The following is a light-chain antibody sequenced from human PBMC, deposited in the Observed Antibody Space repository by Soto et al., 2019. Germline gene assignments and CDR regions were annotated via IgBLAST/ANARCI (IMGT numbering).Light chain of an antibody. CDR2: EVV. Sequence: QSVLTQPPSASGSPGQSVTISCTGTKSDIGVYDFVSWYQHHPGKAPRLIIYEVVQRPSGVSDRFSGSKSGNTASLTVSGLQAADEADYFCKSYAGSNTYVFGSGTKV. V-gene: IGLV2-8*01. J-gene: IGLJ1*01. CDR3: KSYAGSNTYV. CDR1: KSDIGVYDF.